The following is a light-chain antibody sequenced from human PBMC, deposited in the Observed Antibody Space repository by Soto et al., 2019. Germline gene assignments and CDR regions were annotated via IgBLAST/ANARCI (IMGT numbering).Light chain of an antibody. CDR1: SSNIGAGYD. CDR2: GNS. CDR3: QSYDTSLSGVV. V-gene: IGLV1-40*01. J-gene: IGLJ2*01. Sequence: VLTQPPSVSGAPGQRVTISCTGSSSNIGAGYDVYWYQQLPGTAPKLLIYGNSNRPSGVPDRFSGSKSGTSASLAITGLQAEDEADYYCQSYDTSLSGVVFGGGTQLTVL.